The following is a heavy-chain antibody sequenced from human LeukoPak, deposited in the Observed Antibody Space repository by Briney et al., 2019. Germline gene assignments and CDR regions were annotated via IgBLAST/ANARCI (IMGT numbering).Heavy chain of an antibody. J-gene: IGHJ3*02. Sequence: ASVKVSCKASGYTFTGYYMHWVRQAPGQGLEWMGWINPNSGGTNYAQKFQGRVTMTRDTSISTAYMELSRLRSDDTAVYYCARVQWLAPDDAFDIWGQGTMVTVSS. CDR1: GYTFTGYY. V-gene: IGHV1-2*02. CDR2: INPNSGGT. CDR3: ARVQWLAPDDAFDI. D-gene: IGHD6-19*01.